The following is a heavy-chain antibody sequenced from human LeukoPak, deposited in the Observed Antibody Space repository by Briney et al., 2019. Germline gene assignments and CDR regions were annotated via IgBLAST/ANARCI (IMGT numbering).Heavy chain of an antibody. CDR1: GGTFSSYA. Sequence: SVKVSCRASGGTFSSYAISWVRQAPGQGLEWMGRIIPIFGTANYAQKFQGRVTITTDESTSTAYMELSSLRSEDTAVYYCARDPTTVTPYYFDYWGQGTLVTVSS. V-gene: IGHV1-69*05. J-gene: IGHJ4*02. D-gene: IGHD4-17*01. CDR2: IIPIFGTA. CDR3: ARDPTTVTPYYFDY.